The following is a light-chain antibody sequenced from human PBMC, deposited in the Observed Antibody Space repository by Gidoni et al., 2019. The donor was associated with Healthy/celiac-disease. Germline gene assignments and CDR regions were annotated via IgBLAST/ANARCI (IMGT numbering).Light chain of an antibody. CDR1: QCISSY. Sequence: DTQLTQSPSFLSASVGDRVTLTCRASQCISSYLAWYQQQPGQAPKLLIYAASTLQRGVPARFSGSGSGTEFTRTISSLQPDDFSTYYCQQLRTVGPGTKVDIK. V-gene: IGKV1-9*01. CDR2: AAS. J-gene: IGKJ3*01. CDR3: QQLRT.